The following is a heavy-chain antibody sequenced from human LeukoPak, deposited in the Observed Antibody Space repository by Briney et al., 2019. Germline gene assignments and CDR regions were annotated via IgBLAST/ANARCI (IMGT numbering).Heavy chain of an antibody. CDR2: MRHNSGKT. D-gene: IGHD1-26*01. Sequence: ASVKVSCKTSGCSFINHDINWGRQASGQGLEWMGWMRHNSGKTGYAQKFQGRITMTSNISISTAYMELSSLRFDDTAVYFWARERGGQAGSYFPSWGQGALVTVSS. CDR1: GCSFINHD. V-gene: IGHV1-8*01. J-gene: IGHJ4*02. CDR3: ARERGGQAGSYFPS.